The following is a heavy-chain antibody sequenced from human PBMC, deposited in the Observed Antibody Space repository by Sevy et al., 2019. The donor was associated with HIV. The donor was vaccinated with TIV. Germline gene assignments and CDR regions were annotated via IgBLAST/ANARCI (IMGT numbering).Heavy chain of an antibody. CDR3: ARQGYYDSSGYYYPFDY. Sequence: GGSLRLSCAASGSTVSSNYMSWVRQAPGKGLEWVSVIYSGGSTYYADSVKGRFTISRDNSKNTLYLQMNSLRAEDTAVYYCARQGYYDSSGYYYPFDYWGQGTLVTVSS. V-gene: IGHV3-53*01. CDR1: GSTVSSNY. D-gene: IGHD3-22*01. J-gene: IGHJ4*02. CDR2: IYSGGST.